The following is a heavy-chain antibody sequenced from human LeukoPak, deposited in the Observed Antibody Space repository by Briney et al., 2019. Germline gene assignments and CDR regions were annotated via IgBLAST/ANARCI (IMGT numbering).Heavy chain of an antibody. CDR2: ITSNGDSK. J-gene: IGHJ4*02. CDR3: AREFCDTNNCYKAALAY. V-gene: IGHV3-64*01. CDR1: GFIFSTYT. Sequence: GGSLRLSCAASGFIFSTYTMHWVRQAPGKGLEYVSAITSNGDSKYYASSVKGRSTISRDNYKNTLYLQMGSLTTEDVALYYCAREFCDTNNCYKAALAYWGQGTLVSVSS. D-gene: IGHD2-2*02.